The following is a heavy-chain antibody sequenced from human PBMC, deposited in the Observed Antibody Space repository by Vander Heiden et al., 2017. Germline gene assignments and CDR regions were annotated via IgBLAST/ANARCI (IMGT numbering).Heavy chain of an antibody. V-gene: IGHV4-39*01. CDR3: ARQSITMVRGVLGWFDP. CDR1: GGSISSSSYY. Sequence: QLQLQASGPGLVKPSETLSLTCTVSGGSISSSSYYWGWIRQPPGKGLEWIGSIYYSGSTYYNPSLKSRVTISVDTSKNQFSLKLSSVTAADTAVYYCARQSITMVRGVLGWFDPWGQGTLVTVSS. J-gene: IGHJ5*02. CDR2: IYYSGST. D-gene: IGHD3-10*01.